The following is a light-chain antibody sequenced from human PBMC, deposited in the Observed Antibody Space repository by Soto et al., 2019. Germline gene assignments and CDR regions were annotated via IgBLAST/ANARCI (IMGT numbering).Light chain of an antibody. CDR2: GAS. CDR3: QQYNNWLIT. CDR1: QSVSSN. Sequence: EIVMTQSPATLSVSPGERATLSCRASQSVSSNLAWYQQNPGQAPRLLIYGASTRATGIPARFSGSGSGTEFTLTISSLQSEAFAVYYCQQYNNWLITFGQGTRLELK. J-gene: IGKJ5*01. V-gene: IGKV3-15*01.